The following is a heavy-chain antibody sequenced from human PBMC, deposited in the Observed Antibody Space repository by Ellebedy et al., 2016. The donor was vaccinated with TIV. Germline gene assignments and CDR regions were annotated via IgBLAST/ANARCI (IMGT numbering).Heavy chain of an antibody. J-gene: IGHJ4*02. V-gene: IGHV3-23*01. Sequence: GESLKISCAASGFTFSSCAMSWVRQAPGKGLEWVSSISGNGGSTIYADYVKGRFTISRDNSKNTLYLQMNSLRAEDTAIYYCAKNMRTVTTTIDYWGQGTLVAVSS. CDR1: GFTFSSCA. CDR2: ISGNGGST. CDR3: AKNMRTVTTTIDY. D-gene: IGHD4-17*01.